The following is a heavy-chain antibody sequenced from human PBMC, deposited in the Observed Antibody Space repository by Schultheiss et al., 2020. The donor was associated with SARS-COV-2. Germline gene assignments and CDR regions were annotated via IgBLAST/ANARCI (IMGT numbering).Heavy chain of an antibody. CDR2: VIPKSGGT. D-gene: IGHD5-18*01. Sequence: ASVKVSCKASGYTFSNYAINWVRQAPGQGLEWMGWVIPKSGGTTYAQKFQGRVTMTRDTSISTAYMELSSLRSDDTAVYYCARERDSGRYSLGYDLEYWGXGTXVTVSS. V-gene: IGHV1-2*02. CDR1: GYTFSNYA. CDR3: ARERDSGRYSLGYDLEY. J-gene: IGHJ4*01.